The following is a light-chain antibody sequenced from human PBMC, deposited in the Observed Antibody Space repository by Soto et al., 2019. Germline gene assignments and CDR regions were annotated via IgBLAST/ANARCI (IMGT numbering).Light chain of an antibody. CDR1: QSINSW. V-gene: IGKV1-5*03. CDR2: KAS. J-gene: IGKJ1*01. CDR3: QQYNSYSGT. Sequence: DTPMTQSPSTLSASVGERVTITCRASQSINSWLAWYQQKPGKAPNLLIYKASSLQSGVPSRFSGSGSGTEFTLTISSLQPDDFATYYCQQYNSYSGTFGQGTKVEIK.